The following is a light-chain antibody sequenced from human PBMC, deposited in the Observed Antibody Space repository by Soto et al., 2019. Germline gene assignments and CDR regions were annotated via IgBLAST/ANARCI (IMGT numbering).Light chain of an antibody. CDR3: LQDYTYPWT. Sequence: IHMPQSPSSLSASVGDRFTITCRASQGISNELGWYQQRPGKAPKVLIYGASNLQSGVPSRFSGSASGTDFTLTISSLQPEDFATYYCLQDYTYPWTFGQGTKVDIK. CDR1: QGISNE. J-gene: IGKJ1*01. CDR2: GAS. V-gene: IGKV1-6*01.